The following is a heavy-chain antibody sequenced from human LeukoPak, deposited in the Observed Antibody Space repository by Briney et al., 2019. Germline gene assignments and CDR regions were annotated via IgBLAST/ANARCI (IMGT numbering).Heavy chain of an antibody. CDR2: IYYSGST. D-gene: IGHD3-22*01. V-gene: IGHV4-39*07. J-gene: IGHJ5*02. CDR1: GGSISSSSYY. Sequence: SETLSLTCTVSGGSISSSSYYWGWIRQPPGKGLEWLGSIYYSGSTYYNPSLKSRVTISVDTSKNQFSLKLSSVTAADTAVYYCARESITMIVVVIPNWFHPWGQGTLVTVSS. CDR3: ARESITMIVVVIPNWFHP.